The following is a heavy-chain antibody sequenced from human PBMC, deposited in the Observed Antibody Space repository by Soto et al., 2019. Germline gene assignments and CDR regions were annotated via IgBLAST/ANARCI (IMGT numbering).Heavy chain of an antibody. CDR3: ARVPRGDPRPDYYYCMDV. J-gene: IGHJ6*02. CDR1: GYTFTSYG. D-gene: IGHD2-21*02. V-gene: IGHV1-18*01. Sequence: QVQLVQSGAEVKKPGASVKVSCKASGYTFTSYGISWVRQAPGQGLEWMGWFSAYNGNTNYAQKLQGRVTMTTDTSTSTAYMEPRSLRADDTAVYYSARVPRGDPRPDYYYCMDVWGQGTTVTVSS. CDR2: FSAYNGNT.